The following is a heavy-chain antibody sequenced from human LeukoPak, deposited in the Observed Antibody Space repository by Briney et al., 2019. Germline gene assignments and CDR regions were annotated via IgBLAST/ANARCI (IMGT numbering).Heavy chain of an antibody. Sequence: PGGSLRLSCAASGFTFSSYAMHWVRQAPGKGLEWVAVISYDGSNKYYADSVKGRFTISRDNSKNTLYLQMNSLRAEDTAVYYCARGEEVATRVIDYWGQGTLVTVSS. V-gene: IGHV3-30-3*01. J-gene: IGHJ4*02. CDR3: ARGEEVATRVIDY. CDR2: ISYDGSNK. CDR1: GFTFSSYA. D-gene: IGHD5-12*01.